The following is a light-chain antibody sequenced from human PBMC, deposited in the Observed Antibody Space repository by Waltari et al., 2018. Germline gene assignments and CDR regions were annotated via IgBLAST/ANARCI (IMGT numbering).Light chain of an antibody. CDR1: QFVSSS. CDR3: QQRSNWPYT. Sequence: EVVLTQSPATLSLSPGERATLSCRASQFVSSSLAWYQQKPGQAPRLLIFDASKRATGIPARFSGRGSGTAFTLTISSLEPEDFAVYYCQQRSNWPYTFGQGTKLEVK. J-gene: IGKJ2*01. V-gene: IGKV3-11*01. CDR2: DAS.